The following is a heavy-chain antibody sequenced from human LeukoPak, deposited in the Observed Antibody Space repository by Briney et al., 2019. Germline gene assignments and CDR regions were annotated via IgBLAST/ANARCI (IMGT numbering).Heavy chain of an antibody. CDR1: GFIFSDHY. Sequence: PGGSLRLSCAAPGFIFSDHYMDWVRQAPGKGLEWVGRTRNKADSYTTEYAASVKGRFTISRDDSKNSLYLQMNSLKTEDTAVYYCTRRDRSGYYSFDYWGQGTLVTVSS. D-gene: IGHD3-22*01. V-gene: IGHV3-72*01. CDR2: TRNKADSYTT. CDR3: TRRDRSGYYSFDY. J-gene: IGHJ4*02.